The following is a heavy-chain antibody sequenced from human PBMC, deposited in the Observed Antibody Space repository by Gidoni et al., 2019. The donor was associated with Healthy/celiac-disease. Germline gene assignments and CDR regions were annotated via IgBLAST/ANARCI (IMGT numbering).Heavy chain of an antibody. V-gene: IGHV1-69*12. CDR3: ARGWVAQQLVRNYYYYGMDV. D-gene: IGHD6-13*01. J-gene: IGHJ6*02. Sequence: QVQLVQSGAEVKKPGSSVKVSCKASGGTFSSYAISWVRQAPGQGLEWMGGIIPIFGTANYAQKFQGRVTITADESTSTAYMELSSLRSEDTAVYYCARGWVAQQLVRNYYYYGMDVWGQGTTVTVSS. CDR1: GGTFSSYA. CDR2: IIPIFGTA.